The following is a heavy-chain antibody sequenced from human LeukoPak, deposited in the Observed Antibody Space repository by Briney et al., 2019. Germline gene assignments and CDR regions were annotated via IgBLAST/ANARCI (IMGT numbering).Heavy chain of an antibody. CDR2: ISGRSSHM. J-gene: IGHJ4*02. Sequence: GESLTLSCSPSGFTFSDYDMNWVRQAPGKGLEWVSSISGRSSHMYYGESVKGRFSIYRDNAKNSLYLQMNSLGAEDTAVYYCGRAFPPLRVSSAGDFWGQGTLVTVSS. CDR1: GFTFSDYD. D-gene: IGHD3-16*01. V-gene: IGHV3-21*01. CDR3: GRAFPPLRVSSAGDF.